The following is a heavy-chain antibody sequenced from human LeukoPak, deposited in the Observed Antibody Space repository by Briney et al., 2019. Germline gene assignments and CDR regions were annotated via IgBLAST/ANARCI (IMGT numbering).Heavy chain of an antibody. CDR1: GFTFSSYE. CDR3: AREVTAILSYYYYYMDV. CDR2: ISSSGSTI. V-gene: IGHV3-48*03. D-gene: IGHD2-21*02. Sequence: GGSLRLSCAASGFTFSSYEMNWVRQAPGKGLEWVSYISSSGSTIYYADSVKGRFTISRDNAKNSLYLQMNSLRAEDTAVYYCAREVTAILSYYYYYMDVWGKGTTVTISS. J-gene: IGHJ6*03.